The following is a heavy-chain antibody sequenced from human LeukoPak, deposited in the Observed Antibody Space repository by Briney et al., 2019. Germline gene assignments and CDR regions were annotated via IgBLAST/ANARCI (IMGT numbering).Heavy chain of an antibody. D-gene: IGHD7-27*01. Sequence: SETLSLTCTVSGGSISSSSYYWGWIRQPPGKGLEWIGTIYYSGSTYYNPSLKSRVTISVDTSKNQFSLKLSSVTAADTAVYYCARGPSYKTGDYYYYYMDVWGKGTTVTISS. J-gene: IGHJ6*03. CDR3: ARGPSYKTGDYYYYYMDV. V-gene: IGHV4-39*01. CDR2: IYYSGST. CDR1: GGSISSSSYY.